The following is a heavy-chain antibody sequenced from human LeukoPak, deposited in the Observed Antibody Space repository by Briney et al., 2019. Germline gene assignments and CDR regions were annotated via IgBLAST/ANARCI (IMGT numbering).Heavy chain of an antibody. J-gene: IGHJ4*02. D-gene: IGHD3-16*01. V-gene: IGHV4-59*01. CDR3: ARVGDRTGPSTDVFDY. CDR1: GGSISSYY. CDR2: ISYRGSA. Sequence: PSETLSLTCIVSGGSISSYYWSWIRQPPGKGLEWIGYISYRGSANYNPSLESRVTISIDTANNQFSLKLRSVTAADTAVYYCARVGDRTGPSTDVFDYWGQGNLVTVSS.